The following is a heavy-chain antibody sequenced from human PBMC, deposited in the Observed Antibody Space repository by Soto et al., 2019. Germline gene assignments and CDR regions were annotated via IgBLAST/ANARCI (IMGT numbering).Heavy chain of an antibody. J-gene: IGHJ5*02. D-gene: IGHD3-10*01. CDR3: ARRKYYGSGSYYGHWFDP. CDR2: IYPGDSDT. V-gene: IGHV5-51*01. Sequence: GESLKISCKGSGYNFTSYWIGWVRRMPGKGLEWMGIIYPGDSDTRYNPSFQGQVTISADKSISPAYLQWSSLQASDTAMYYCARRKYYGSGSYYGHWFDPWGQGTLVTVSS. CDR1: GYNFTSYW.